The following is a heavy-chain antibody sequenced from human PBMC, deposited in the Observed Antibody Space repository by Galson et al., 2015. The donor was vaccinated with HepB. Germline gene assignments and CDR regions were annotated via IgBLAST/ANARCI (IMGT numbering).Heavy chain of an antibody. V-gene: IGHV3-33*01. J-gene: IGHJ2*01. CDR2: IWRDGSNK. D-gene: IGHD4/OR15-4a*01. Sequence: SLRLSCAASGFTFSTYGMHWVRQAPGKGLEWVEVIWRDGSNKYYVDSVKGRFTISRDNSKNTLYLQMNSLRAEDTAVYYCARETMVLNWYFDLWGRGTLVTVSS. CDR1: GFTFSTYG. CDR3: ARETMVLNWYFDL.